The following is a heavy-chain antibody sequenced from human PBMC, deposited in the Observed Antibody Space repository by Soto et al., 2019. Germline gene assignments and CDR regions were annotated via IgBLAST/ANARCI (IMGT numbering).Heavy chain of an antibody. J-gene: IGHJ4*02. CDR3: ASDSSGSYYFDY. Sequence: QVQLRESGPGLVKPSETLSLTCTVSGGSISSYYWSWIRQPPGKGLEWIGYIYYSGSTNYNPSLKSRVTISVDTSKNQFSLKVSSVTAADTAVYYCASDSSGSYYFDYWGQGTLVTVSS. CDR2: IYYSGST. V-gene: IGHV4-59*01. D-gene: IGHD6-19*01. CDR1: GGSISSYY.